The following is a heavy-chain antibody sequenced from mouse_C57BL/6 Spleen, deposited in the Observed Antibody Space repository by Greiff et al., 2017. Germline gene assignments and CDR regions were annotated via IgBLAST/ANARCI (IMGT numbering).Heavy chain of an antibody. D-gene: IGHD2-3*01. Sequence: EVMLVESGGGLVQPKGSLKLSCAASGFSLNTYAMNWVRQAPGTGLEWVARIRSKSNNYETYYADSVKDRFTITRDDSESMLYLQMNNLKTEDTAMYYGVRQWGDGYYGYFDYWGQGTTLTVSS. CDR3: VRQWGDGYYGYFDY. V-gene: IGHV10-1*01. CDR1: GFSLNTYA. CDR2: IRSKSNNYET. J-gene: IGHJ2*01.